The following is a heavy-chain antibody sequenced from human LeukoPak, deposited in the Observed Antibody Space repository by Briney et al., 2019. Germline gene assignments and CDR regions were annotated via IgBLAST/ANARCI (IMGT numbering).Heavy chain of an antibody. Sequence: GGSLRLSCAASGFTFSDYYMSWIRQAPGKGLEWVSYISSSGSTIYYADSVKGRFTIPRDNAKNSLYLQMNSLRAEDTAVYYCARDGRGITPTYYFDYWGQGTLVTASS. D-gene: IGHD3-10*01. V-gene: IGHV3-11*04. CDR2: ISSSGSTI. CDR1: GFTFSDYY. CDR3: ARDGRGITPTYYFDY. J-gene: IGHJ4*02.